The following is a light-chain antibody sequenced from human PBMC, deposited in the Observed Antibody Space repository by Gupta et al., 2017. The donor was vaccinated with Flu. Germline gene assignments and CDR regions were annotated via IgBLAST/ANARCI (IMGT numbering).Light chain of an antibody. CDR2: DAS. Sequence: IQLTQPASSLSASVGDRVTITCRASQSITTSLNWYQQKSGKGPKLLLYDASTLQSGVPSRFSGSGSGTDFTLTISSLQPEDFATYYCQQSYNTRYSFGQGTKLEIK. V-gene: IGKV1-39*01. J-gene: IGKJ2*03. CDR1: QSITTS. CDR3: QQSYNTRYS.